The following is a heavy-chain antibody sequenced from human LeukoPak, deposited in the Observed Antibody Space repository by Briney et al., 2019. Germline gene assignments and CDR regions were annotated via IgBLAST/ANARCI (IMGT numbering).Heavy chain of an antibody. V-gene: IGHV3-74*01. CDR1: GFTFSSYW. D-gene: IGHD3-10*01. J-gene: IGHJ6*03. Sequence: GGSLRLSCAASGFTFSSYWMHWVRQAPGKGLVWVSRISSDGSSTSDEDSVKGRFTISRDNAKSTLYLQMNSLRAEDTAVYYCARAGRISMVRGVSGYYYYYMDVWGKGTTVTVSS. CDR3: ARAGRISMVRGVSGYYYYYMDV. CDR2: ISSDGSST.